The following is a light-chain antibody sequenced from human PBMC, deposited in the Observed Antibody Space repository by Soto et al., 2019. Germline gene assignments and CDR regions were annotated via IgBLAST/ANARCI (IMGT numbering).Light chain of an antibody. CDR1: QGISIW. CDR2: AAS. V-gene: IGKV1D-12*01. J-gene: IGKJ4*01. CDR3: QQANSFPFS. Sequence: DIQMTPSPSSVSASVGDRVTITCRASQGISIWLAWYQQKPGKAPKLLIYAASRLQSGVPSRFSGSGSETDFTLTISSLQAEDFVTYYCQQANSFPFSFGGGTKVEIK.